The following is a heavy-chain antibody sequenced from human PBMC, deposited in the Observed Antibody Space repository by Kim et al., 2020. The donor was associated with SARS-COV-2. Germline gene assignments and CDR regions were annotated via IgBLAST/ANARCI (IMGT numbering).Heavy chain of an antibody. CDR2: IHYGGRT. J-gene: IGHJ3*02. Sequence: SETLSLTCTVSGVSINSLHYYWTWVRLSPGKGLEWLGYIHYGGRTHYSSSLRSRITITDDTSKNQFYLELTSIKAEDTAVYYCVRDFAAWDQGGYHQLDIWGRGTRVTVSS. CDR1: GVSINSLHYY. CDR3: VRDFAAWDQGGYHQLDI. D-gene: IGHD3-16*01. V-gene: IGHV4-30-4*01.